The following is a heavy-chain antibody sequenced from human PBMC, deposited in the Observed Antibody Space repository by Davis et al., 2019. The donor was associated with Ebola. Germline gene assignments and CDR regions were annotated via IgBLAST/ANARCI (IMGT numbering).Heavy chain of an antibody. V-gene: IGHV3-7*01. J-gene: IGHJ2*01. CDR2: IKQDGSEK. Sequence: PGGSLRLSCAASGFTFSSYWMNWVRQAPGKGLEWVANIKQDGSEKYYVDSVKGRFTISRDNAKNSLYLQMNSLRAEDTAVYYCVRDPALVVTGGGWFFGLWGRGTLVTVSS. CDR3: VRDPALVVTGGGWFFGL. CDR1: GFTFSSYW. D-gene: IGHD2-21*02.